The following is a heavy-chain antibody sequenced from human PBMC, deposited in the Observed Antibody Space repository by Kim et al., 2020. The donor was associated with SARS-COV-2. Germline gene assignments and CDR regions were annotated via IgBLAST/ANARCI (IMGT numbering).Heavy chain of an antibody. CDR3: ARDPTHGPVDY. J-gene: IGHJ4*02. CDR2: MKHDGSEK. CDR1: GFTFSSSW. V-gene: IGHV3-7*01. Sequence: GGSLRLSCAASGFTFSSSWMSWLRQAPGKGLEWAANMKHDGSEKYYVDSVEGRFTISRDNARNSLYLRMDSLRVVDTAVYYCARDPTHGPVDYWGQGTLVTVSS.